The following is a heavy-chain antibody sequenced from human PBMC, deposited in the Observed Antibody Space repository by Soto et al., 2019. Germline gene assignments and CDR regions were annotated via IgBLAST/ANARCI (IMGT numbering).Heavy chain of an antibody. D-gene: IGHD5-12*01. CDR1: GYTFTGYY. V-gene: IGHV1-2*04. Sequence: ASVKVSCKSSGYTFTGYYMHWVRQAPGQGLEWMGWINPNSGGTNYAQKFQGWVTMTRDTSISTAYMELSRLRSDDTAVYYCARGYSGYDLVDYWGQGTLVTVSS. CDR3: ARGYSGYDLVDY. CDR2: INPNSGGT. J-gene: IGHJ4*02.